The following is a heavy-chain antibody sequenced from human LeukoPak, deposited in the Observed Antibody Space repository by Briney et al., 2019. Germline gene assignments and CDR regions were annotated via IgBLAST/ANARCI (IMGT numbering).Heavy chain of an antibody. V-gene: IGHV3-53*01. CDR3: AKELWFGEPD. Sequence: GSLRLSCAASGFSVSGAYMSWVRQAPGKGLEWVSVIYSGGNTYYADSVKGRFTISRDNSKNTLYLQMNSLRAEDTAVYYCAKELWFGEPDWGQGTLVTVSS. CDR1: GFSVSGAY. CDR2: IYSGGNT. D-gene: IGHD3-10*01. J-gene: IGHJ4*02.